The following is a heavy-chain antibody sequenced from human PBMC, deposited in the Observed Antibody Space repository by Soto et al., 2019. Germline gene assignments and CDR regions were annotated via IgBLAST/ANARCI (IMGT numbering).Heavy chain of an antibody. V-gene: IGHV3-30*18. CDR2: ISYDGSNK. D-gene: IGHD2-2*01. Sequence: GGSLRLSCAASGFTFSSYGMHWVRQAPGKGLEWVAVISYDGSNKYYADSVKGRFTISRDNSKNTLYLQMNSLRAEDTAVYYCAKEGQDIVVVPAAQIAGNYYYYMDVWGKGTTVTVSS. J-gene: IGHJ6*03. CDR3: AKEGQDIVVVPAAQIAGNYYYYMDV. CDR1: GFTFSSYG.